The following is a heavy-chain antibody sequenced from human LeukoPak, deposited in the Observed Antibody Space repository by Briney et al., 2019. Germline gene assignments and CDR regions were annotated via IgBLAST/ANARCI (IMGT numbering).Heavy chain of an antibody. Sequence: PGGSLRLSCAVSGFSVTNNYMSWVRQAPGKGLEWVSVFYVGGATYYADSVKGRFTISRDNSENTLYLQMKSLRAEDTAVCYRARGDGYNFFDYWGQGTLVTVSS. J-gene: IGHJ4*02. V-gene: IGHV3-53*01. CDR1: GFSVTNNY. CDR3: ARGDGYNFFDY. D-gene: IGHD5-24*01. CDR2: FYVGGAT.